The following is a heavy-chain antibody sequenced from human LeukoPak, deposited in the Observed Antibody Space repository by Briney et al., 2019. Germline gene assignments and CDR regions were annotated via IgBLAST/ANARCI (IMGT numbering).Heavy chain of an antibody. CDR3: ARTSSSWYRGGYYYYGMDV. J-gene: IGHJ6*02. V-gene: IGHV4-61*02. CDR2: IYTSGST. D-gene: IGHD6-13*01. Sequence: SETLSLTCTVSGGSISSGSYYWSWIRQPAGKGLEWIGRIYTSGSTNYNPSLKSRVTISVDTSKNQFSLKLSSVTAAGTAVYYCARTSSSWYRGGYYYYGMDVWGQGTTVTVSS. CDR1: GGSISSGSYY.